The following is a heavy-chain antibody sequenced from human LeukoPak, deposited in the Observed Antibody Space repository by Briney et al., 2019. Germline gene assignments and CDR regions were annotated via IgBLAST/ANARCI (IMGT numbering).Heavy chain of an antibody. D-gene: IGHD3-16*01. CDR3: ARGWGVMGRAFDI. V-gene: IGHV1-18*01. CDR2: ISAYNGNT. J-gene: IGHJ3*02. CDR1: GYTFTSYG. Sequence: GASVKVSCRASGYTFTSYGISWVRQALGQGLEWMGWISAYNGNTNYAQKLQGRVTMTTDTSTSTAYMELRNLRSDDTAVYYCARGWGVMGRAFDIWAKGQWSPSLQ.